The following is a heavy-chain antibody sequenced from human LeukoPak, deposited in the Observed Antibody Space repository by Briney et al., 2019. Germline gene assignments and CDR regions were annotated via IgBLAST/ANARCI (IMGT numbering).Heavy chain of an antibody. Sequence: SETLSLTCTVSGVYITNGLYFWNWIRQPAGKGLEWIGRIYSNGDTKYNPSLKSRVTISVDTSKNQFSLKLSSVTAADTAVYYCAREGKITMVRGVIRYYYMDVWGKGTTVTISS. CDR3: AREGKITMVRGVIRYYYMDV. CDR1: GVYITNGLYF. CDR2: IYSNGDT. V-gene: IGHV4-61*02. D-gene: IGHD3-10*01. J-gene: IGHJ6*03.